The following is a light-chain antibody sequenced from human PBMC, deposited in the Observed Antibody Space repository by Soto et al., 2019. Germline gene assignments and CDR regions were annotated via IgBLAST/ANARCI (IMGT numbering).Light chain of an antibody. CDR1: QSVSRN. V-gene: IGKV3D-15*01. Sequence: EIVLTPSPATLCLSPGERATLSCRASQSVSRNLAWYQQKPGQAPRLLIYDASTRATGIPARFSGSGSGTEFTLTISSLQSADFAVYYCQQFHDWPLTFGQGTKGDIK. CDR2: DAS. CDR3: QQFHDWPLT. J-gene: IGKJ1*01.